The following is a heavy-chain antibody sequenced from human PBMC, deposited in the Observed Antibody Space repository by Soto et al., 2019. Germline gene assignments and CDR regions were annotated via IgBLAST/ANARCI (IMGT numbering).Heavy chain of an antibody. CDR3: ARGLRFLEEAY. CDR2: IYYGGST. V-gene: IGHV4-61*05. CDR1: GGSISSSSYY. Sequence: SQTLSLTCTVSGGSISSSSYYWGWIRQPPGKGLEWIGYIYYGGSTNYNPSLKSRVTISVDTSKNQFSLKLSSVTAADTAVYYCARGLRFLEEAYWGQETLVTVSS. D-gene: IGHD3-3*01. J-gene: IGHJ4*02.